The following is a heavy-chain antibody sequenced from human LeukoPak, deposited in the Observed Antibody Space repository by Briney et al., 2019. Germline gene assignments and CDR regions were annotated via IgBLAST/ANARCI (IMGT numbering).Heavy chain of an antibody. J-gene: IGHJ4*02. CDR3: ARALVIDY. CDR2: ITSSSIYI. D-gene: IGHD2-21*01. Sequence: GGSLRLSCAASGFTLSSYSMNWVRQAPGKGLEWVSSITSSSIYIYYADSVKGRFTVSRDNARNSLYLQMNSLRAEDTAVYYCARALVIDYWGQGTLVTVSS. V-gene: IGHV3-21*01. CDR1: GFTLSSYS.